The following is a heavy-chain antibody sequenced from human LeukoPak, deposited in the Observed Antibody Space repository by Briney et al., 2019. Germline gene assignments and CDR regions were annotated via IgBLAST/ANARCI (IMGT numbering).Heavy chain of an antibody. CDR1: GGSISSSSYY. D-gene: IGHD1-1*01. V-gene: IGHV4-39*07. CDR2: IYYSGST. CDR3: ARFVPIIYWNDSGGGHFDY. Sequence: PSETLSLTCTVSGGSISSSSYYWGWIRQPPGKGLEWIGSIYYSGSTYYNPSLKSRVTISVDTSKNQFSLKLSSVTAADTAVYYCARFVPIIYWNDSGGGHFDYWGQGTLVTVSS. J-gene: IGHJ4*02.